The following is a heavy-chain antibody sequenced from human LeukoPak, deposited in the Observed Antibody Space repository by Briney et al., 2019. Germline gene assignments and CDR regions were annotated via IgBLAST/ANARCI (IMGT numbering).Heavy chain of an antibody. CDR3: ARDCSGGSCYSGANYYYYYMDV. Sequence: PSETLSLTCTVSGGSISSYYWSWIRQPPGKGLEWIGYIYYSGSTNYNPSLKSRVTISVDTSKNQFSLKLSSVTAADTAAYYCARDCSGGSCYSGANYYYYYMDVWGKGTTVTVSS. D-gene: IGHD2-15*01. CDR2: IYYSGST. J-gene: IGHJ6*03. CDR1: GGSISSYY. V-gene: IGHV4-59*01.